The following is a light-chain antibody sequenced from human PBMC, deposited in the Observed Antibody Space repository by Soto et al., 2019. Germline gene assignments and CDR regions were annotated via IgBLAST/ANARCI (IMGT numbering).Light chain of an antibody. V-gene: IGLV2-14*01. J-gene: IGLJ3*02. CDR1: SSDVGGYNY. CDR3: CSYTSSSTRWV. Sequence: QSALTQPASVSGSPGQSITISCTGTSSDVGGYNYVSWYQQHPGKAPKLMIYEVSNRPSGVSNRFCGSKSGNTASLTISGLPAEDDADDYCCSYTSSSTRWVFGGGTKLTV. CDR2: EVS.